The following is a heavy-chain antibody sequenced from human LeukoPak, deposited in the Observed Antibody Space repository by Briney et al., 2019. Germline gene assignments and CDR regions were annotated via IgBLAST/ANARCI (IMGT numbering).Heavy chain of an antibody. CDR3: ARVRTIINPDY. D-gene: IGHD3-10*01. CDR1: GFTFSSYA. Sequence: PGGSLRLSCAASGFTFSSYAMSWVRQAPGKGLEWVSYISSRSDTIYYADSVKGRFTISRDNSKNTLYLQMNSLRAEDTAVYYCARVRTIINPDYWGQGTLVTVSS. CDR2: ISSRSDTI. J-gene: IGHJ4*02. V-gene: IGHV3-48*01.